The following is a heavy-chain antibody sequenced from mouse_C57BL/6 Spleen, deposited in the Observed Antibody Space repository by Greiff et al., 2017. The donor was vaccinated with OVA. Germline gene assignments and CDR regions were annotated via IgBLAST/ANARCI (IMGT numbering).Heavy chain of an antibody. CDR3: ARRANWDEFDY. V-gene: IGHV5-17*01. Sequence: EVQLQESGGGLVKPGGSLKLSCAASGFTFSDYGMHWVRQAPEKGLEWVAYISSGSSTIYYADTVKGRFTISRDNAKNTLFLQMTSLRSEVTAMYYCARRANWDEFDYWGQGTTLTVSS. D-gene: IGHD4-1*01. J-gene: IGHJ2*01. CDR2: ISSGSSTI. CDR1: GFTFSDYG.